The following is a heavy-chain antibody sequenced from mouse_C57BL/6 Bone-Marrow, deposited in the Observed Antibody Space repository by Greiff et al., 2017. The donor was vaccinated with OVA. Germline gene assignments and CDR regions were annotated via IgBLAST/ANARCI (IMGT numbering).Heavy chain of an antibody. CDR3: ARDDGYFVEY. J-gene: IGHJ2*01. Sequence: LVESGAEVVRPGASVKLSCKASGYTFTDHYINWVKQRPGQGLEWIARIYPGSGNTYYNEKFKGKATLTAEKSSNTAYMQLSSLTSDDSAVYFCARDDGYFVEYWGQGTTLTVSS. D-gene: IGHD2-3*01. V-gene: IGHV1-76*01. CDR1: GYTFTDHY. CDR2: IYPGSGNT.